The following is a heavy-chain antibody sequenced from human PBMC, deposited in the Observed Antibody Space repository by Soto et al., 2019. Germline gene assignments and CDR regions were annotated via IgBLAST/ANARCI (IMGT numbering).Heavy chain of an antibody. CDR2: IYDSGSS. J-gene: IGHJ4*02. CDR3: ARENGYISGPKSFDY. Sequence: SETLSLTCTVSGASISSGDYFWSWIRQSPGKGLEWIGYIYDSGSSYYNPSLKSRVTMSVDTSKNQFSLKLRSVTAADTAVYYCARENGYISGPKSFDYWGQGTQVTVSS. D-gene: IGHD5-12*01. CDR1: GASISSGDYF. V-gene: IGHV4-30-4*01.